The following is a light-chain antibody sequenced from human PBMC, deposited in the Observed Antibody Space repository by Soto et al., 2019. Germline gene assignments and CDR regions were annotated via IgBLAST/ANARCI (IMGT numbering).Light chain of an antibody. J-gene: IGKJ1*01. CDR1: QSISGW. V-gene: IGKV1-5*01. CDR3: QNYNQYSRT. CDR2: NAS. Sequence: DIQMTQSPSTLSGSVGDRVTITCRASQSISGWLAWNQQKPGKAPKLLIYNASSLKSGVPSRFSGSGFGTEFTLTISSLQPDDSATYYCQNYNQYSRTFGQGTKV.